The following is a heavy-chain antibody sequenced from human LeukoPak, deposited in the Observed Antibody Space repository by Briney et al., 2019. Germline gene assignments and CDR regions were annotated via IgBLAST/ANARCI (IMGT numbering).Heavy chain of an antibody. CDR3: ARAASRDSNYYMDV. CDR1: GFTFSSYS. D-gene: IGHD4-11*01. V-gene: IGHV3-21*01. Sequence: PGGSLRLSCAASGFTFSSYSMNWVRQAPGKGLEWVSSISSSSSYIYYADSVKGRFTISRDNAKNSLYLQMSSLRAEDTAVYYCARAASRDSNYYMDVWGKGTTVTVSS. CDR2: ISSSSSYI. J-gene: IGHJ6*03.